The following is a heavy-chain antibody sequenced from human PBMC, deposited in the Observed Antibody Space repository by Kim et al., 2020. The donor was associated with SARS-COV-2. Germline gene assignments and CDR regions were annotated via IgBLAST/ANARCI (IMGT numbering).Heavy chain of an antibody. Sequence: SETLSLTCAVYGGSFSGYYWSWIRQPPGKGLEWIGEINHSGSTNYNPSLKSRVTISVDTSKNQFSLKLSSVTAADTAVYYCARAPRMIPIVGGNWFDPWGQGTLVTVSS. J-gene: IGHJ5*02. CDR2: INHSGST. CDR1: GGSFSGYY. D-gene: IGHD3-22*01. CDR3: ARAPRMIPIVGGNWFDP. V-gene: IGHV4-34*01.